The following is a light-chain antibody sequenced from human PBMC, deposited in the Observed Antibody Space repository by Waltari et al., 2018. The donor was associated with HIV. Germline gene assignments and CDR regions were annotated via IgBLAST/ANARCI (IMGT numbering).Light chain of an antibody. CDR1: SSNIGADYR. CDR3: QSHDSSLSGSSV. J-gene: IGLJ2*01. Sequence: QSVLTQPPSVSAAPGQRITISCTGNSSNIGADYRVHWSQQVPGSAPKLLIYLNHNRPAGVPARFSGSRSGSSASLAITGLRPEDEADYYCQSHDSSLSGSSVFGGGTKLTVL. V-gene: IGLV1-40*01. CDR2: LNH.